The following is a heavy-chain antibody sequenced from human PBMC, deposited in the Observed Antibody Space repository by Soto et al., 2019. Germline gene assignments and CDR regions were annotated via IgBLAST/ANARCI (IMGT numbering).Heavy chain of an antibody. D-gene: IGHD1-26*01. Sequence: GGSLRLSCAASGFTFSSYAMSWVRQAPGKGLEWVSAISGSGGSTYYAYYVKGRITISRDNSKNTLYLQMNSLSAEDTAVYYCAKNMGPPYYYYYGMDVWGQGTTVTVSS. CDR1: GFTFSSYA. J-gene: IGHJ6*02. V-gene: IGHV3-23*01. CDR2: ISGSGGST. CDR3: AKNMGPPYYYYYGMDV.